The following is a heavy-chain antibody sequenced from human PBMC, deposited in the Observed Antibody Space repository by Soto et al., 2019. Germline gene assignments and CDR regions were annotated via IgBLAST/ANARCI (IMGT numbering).Heavy chain of an antibody. CDR3: ARPTSLGGNPFDY. CDR2: IDSDGSAP. Sequence: PGGYLRLSCAASGFTFSRNWMHWVRQAPGKGLVWVSRIDSDGSAPDYADSVKGRFTISRDNAKNTLYLQMNSLRAEDTGVYYCARPTSLGGNPFDYWGQGTLVTVSS. D-gene: IGHD1-1*01. CDR1: GFTFSRNW. J-gene: IGHJ4*02. V-gene: IGHV3-74*01.